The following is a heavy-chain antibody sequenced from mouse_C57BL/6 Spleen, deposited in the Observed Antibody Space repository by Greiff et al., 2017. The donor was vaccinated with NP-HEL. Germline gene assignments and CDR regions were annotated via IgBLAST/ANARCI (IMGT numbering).Heavy chain of an antibody. CDR1: GYSITSGYY. CDR2: ISYDGSN. Sequence: EVQLVESGPGLVKPSQSLSLTCSVTGYSITSGYYWNWIRQFPGNILEWMGYISYDGSNNYNPSLKNRTSITRDTSKNQFFLKLNSVTTEDTATDYCASDGSGPRYWYFEVWGTGTTVTGAS. J-gene: IGHJ1*03. V-gene: IGHV3-6*01. CDR3: ASDGSGPRYWYFEV. D-gene: IGHD3-2*02.